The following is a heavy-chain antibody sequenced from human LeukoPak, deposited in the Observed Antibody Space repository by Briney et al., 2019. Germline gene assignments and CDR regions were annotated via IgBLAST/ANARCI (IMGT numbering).Heavy chain of an antibody. J-gene: IGHJ3*01. D-gene: IGHD3-3*01. V-gene: IGHV3-66*02. CDR2: IYNGGST. Sequence: GGSLRLSCAASGFTVSGDFMTWVRQAAGKGLEWVSIIYNGGSTYYADSVKGRFTISKDNSYNTLYLHMNSLRADDTAMYYCARVLRSGVSGFALNVWGQGTIVTVSS. CDR1: GFTVSGDF. CDR3: ARVLRSGVSGFALNV.